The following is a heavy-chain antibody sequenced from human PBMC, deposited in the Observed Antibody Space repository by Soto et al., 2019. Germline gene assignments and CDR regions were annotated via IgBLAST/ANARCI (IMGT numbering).Heavy chain of an antibody. CDR1: GGSVSNDNFY. V-gene: IGHV4-61*01. CDR2: VHSSGIT. J-gene: IGHJ5*02. D-gene: IGHD3-16*01. CDR3: ARGILMGQLPPHFDH. Sequence: SETLSLTCTASGGSVSNDNFYWSWIRQPPGKGLEWIGYVHSSGITNYNPSLKRRVTISVDTSRDQFSLRLSSVTAADTAVYYCARGILMGQLPPHFDHWGQGTLVTVSS.